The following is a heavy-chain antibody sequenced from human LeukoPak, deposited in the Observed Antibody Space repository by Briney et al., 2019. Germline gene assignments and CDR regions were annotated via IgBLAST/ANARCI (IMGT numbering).Heavy chain of an antibody. CDR2: FSATDGSA. V-gene: IGHV3-23*01. CDR1: GFTVSSYG. J-gene: IGHJ3*01. Sequence: PGGSLRLSCAAPGFTVSSYGMTWVRQAPGKGLEWVSAFSATDGSAQYAESVRGRFTISRDNSKNSLYLQMNSPRDEDTAVYFCAKARIAAAGTGAFDVWGQGTMVTVSS. CDR3: AKARIAAAGTGAFDV. D-gene: IGHD6-13*01.